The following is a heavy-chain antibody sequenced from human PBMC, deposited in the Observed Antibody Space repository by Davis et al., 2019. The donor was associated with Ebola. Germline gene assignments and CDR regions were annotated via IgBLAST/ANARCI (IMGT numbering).Heavy chain of an antibody. Sequence: GGSLRLSCKGSGYTLSSYYIAWVRQMPGKGLEWMGTIHPGDSDTTYSPSFQGRVTISVDKSITTAYLQWGSLMASDTAMYYCARLGWSRDNCPPWGQGTLVTVSS. D-gene: IGHD1-1*01. V-gene: IGHV5-51*01. CDR1: GYTLSSYY. CDR2: IHPGDSDT. CDR3: ARLGWSRDNCPP. J-gene: IGHJ5*02.